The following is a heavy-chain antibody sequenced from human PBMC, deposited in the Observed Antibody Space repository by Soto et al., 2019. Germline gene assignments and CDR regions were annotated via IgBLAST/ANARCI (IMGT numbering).Heavy chain of an antibody. CDR3: TSNDYGDFPVDY. V-gene: IGHV3-15*01. CDR1: GFTFSNAW. CDR2: IKSKTDGGTT. J-gene: IGHJ4*02. D-gene: IGHD4-17*01. Sequence: ELQLVESGGGLVKPGGSLRLSCAASGFTFSNAWMSWVRQAPGKGLEWVGRIKSKTDGGTTDYAAPVKGRFTISRDDSKNTLYLQMNSLKTEDTAVYYCTSNDYGDFPVDYWGQGTLVTVSS.